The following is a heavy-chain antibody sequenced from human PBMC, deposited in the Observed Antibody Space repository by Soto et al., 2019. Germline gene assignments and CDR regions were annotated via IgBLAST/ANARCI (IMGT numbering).Heavy chain of an antibody. CDR1: GGSFSGYY. CDR3: ARHKQRTWFDP. Sequence: SETLSLTCAVYGGSFSGYYWSWIRQPPGKGLEWIGEINHSGSTNYNPSLKSRVTISLDTSKNLFSLKLSSLTAADTAVYYCARHKQRTWFDPWGQGTLVTVSS. J-gene: IGHJ5*02. D-gene: IGHD2-21*01. CDR2: INHSGST. V-gene: IGHV4-34*01.